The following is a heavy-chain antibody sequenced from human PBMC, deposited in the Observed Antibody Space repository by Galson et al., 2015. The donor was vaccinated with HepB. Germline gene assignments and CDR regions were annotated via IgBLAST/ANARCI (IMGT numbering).Heavy chain of an antibody. V-gene: IGHV3-48*04. CDR2: ISISSSTK. CDR1: GFAFSSPI. CDR3: ARGWDIEVTANFDY. Sequence: SLRLSCAASGFAFSSPIMNWVRQAPGKGLEWVSYISISSSTKYYVRSVEGRFTVSRDNAQNSLYLHMSSLRAEDTAVYYCARGWDIEVTANFDYWGQGALVTVSS. J-gene: IGHJ4*02. D-gene: IGHD2-21*02.